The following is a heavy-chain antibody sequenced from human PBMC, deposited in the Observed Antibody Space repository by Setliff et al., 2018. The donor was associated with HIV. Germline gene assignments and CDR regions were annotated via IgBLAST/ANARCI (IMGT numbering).Heavy chain of an antibody. V-gene: IGHV3-74*01. J-gene: IGHJ4*02. CDR1: GFTFSTSW. CDR3: APLVGATGAPSY. CDR2: IHSDGRTT. D-gene: IGHD1-26*01. Sequence: PGGSLRLSCAASGFTFSTSWMHWVRQAPGKGLVWVSRIHSDGRTTVYADSVKGRFTISRDNAKNSLYLQMDSLRAEDTAVYYCAPLVGATGAPSYWGQGTLVTVSS.